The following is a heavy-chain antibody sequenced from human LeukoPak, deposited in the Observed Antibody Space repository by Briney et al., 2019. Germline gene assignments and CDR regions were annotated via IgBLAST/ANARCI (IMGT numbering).Heavy chain of an antibody. Sequence: GGSLRLSCTASGFIFSSYSMHWVRQAPGKGLEFVSAISSNGGSTYYANSVKGRFTISRDTSKNTLYLQMGSLRTEDMVVYYCARVGDFSVAAFDIWGQGTMVTVSS. CDR3: ARVGDFSVAAFDI. J-gene: IGHJ3*02. CDR2: ISSNGGST. CDR1: GFIFSSYS. V-gene: IGHV3-64*01. D-gene: IGHD3-16*01.